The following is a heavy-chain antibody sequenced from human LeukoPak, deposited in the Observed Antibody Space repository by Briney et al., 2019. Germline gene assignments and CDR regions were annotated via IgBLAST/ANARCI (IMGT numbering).Heavy chain of an antibody. CDR1: GGSFSGYY. D-gene: IGHD5-18*01. CDR3: ARARGYSYGLYYYYCGMDV. V-gene: IGHV4-34*01. Sequence: SETLSLTCAVYGGSFSGYYWSWIRQPPGKGLEWIGEINHSGSTNYNPSLKSRVTISVDTSKNQFSLKLSSVTAADTAVYYCARARGYSYGLYYYYCGMDVWGQGTTV. J-gene: IGHJ6*02. CDR2: INHSGST.